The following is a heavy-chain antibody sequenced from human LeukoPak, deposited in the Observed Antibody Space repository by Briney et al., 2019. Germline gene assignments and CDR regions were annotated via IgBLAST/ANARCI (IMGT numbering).Heavy chain of an antibody. V-gene: IGHV3-30*14. D-gene: IGHD3-10*01. CDR3: AREGNFYGSGSSGMDV. Sequence: GGSLRLSCAASGFTFSTSAMYWVRQAPGKGLEWVAVISYDGSNKYYADSVKGRFTISRDNSKNALYLQMNSLRAEDTAVYYCAREGNFYGSGSSGMDVWGQGTTVTVSS. CDR1: GFTFSTSA. CDR2: ISYDGSNK. J-gene: IGHJ6*02.